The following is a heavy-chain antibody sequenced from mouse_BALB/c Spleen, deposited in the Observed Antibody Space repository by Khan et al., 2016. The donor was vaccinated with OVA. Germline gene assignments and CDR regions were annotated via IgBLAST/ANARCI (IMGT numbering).Heavy chain of an antibody. CDR2: ISDGGNYT. J-gene: IGHJ4*01. CDR3: ARDYDYDGYETMDY. CDR1: GFTFSDYY. Sequence: EVELVESGGGLVNPGGSLKLSCAASGFTFSDYYMYWVRQTPEKRLEWVATISDGGNYTYYPDDLKGRFTISRDNAKNSLYLQMSSLKSEDTAMYYCARDYDYDGYETMDYWGQGTSVTVSS. D-gene: IGHD2-4*01. V-gene: IGHV5-4*02.